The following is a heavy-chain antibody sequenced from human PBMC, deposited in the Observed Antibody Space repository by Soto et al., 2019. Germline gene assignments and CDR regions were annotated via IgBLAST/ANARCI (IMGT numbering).Heavy chain of an antibody. CDR1: GGSISSYY. CDR2: IYYSGST. D-gene: IGHD2-2*01. J-gene: IGHJ6*02. CDR3: ARDRENVVLVPGGSLHV. V-gene: IGHV4-59*01. Sequence: SETLSLTCTVSGGSISSYYWSWIRQPPGKGLEWIGYIYYSGSTNYNPSLKSRVTISVDTSKNQFSLKLSSVTAADTAVYYCARDRENVVLVPGGSLHVWGQGTKVTVSS.